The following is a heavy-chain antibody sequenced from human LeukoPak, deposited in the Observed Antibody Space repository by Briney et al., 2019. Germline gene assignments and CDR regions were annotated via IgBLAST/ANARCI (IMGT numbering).Heavy chain of an antibody. CDR1: GITFSIYT. CDR3: AKEGGYDGVDW. D-gene: IGHD5-12*01. V-gene: IGHV3-23*01. CDR2: IVGSGRNT. J-gene: IGHJ4*02. Sequence: GGSLRLSCAASGITFSIYTMSWVRQAPGKGLEWVSAIVGSGRNTYYADSVKGRFTISRDNSKNTLYLQMNSLRAEDTAAYHCAKEGGYDGVDWWGQGTLVTVSS.